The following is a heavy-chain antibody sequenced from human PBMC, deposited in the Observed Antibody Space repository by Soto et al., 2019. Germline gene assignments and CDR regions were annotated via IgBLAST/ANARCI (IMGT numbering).Heavy chain of an antibody. Sequence: QLQLQESGPGLVKPSETLSLTCTVSGGSISSSSYYWGWIRQPPGKGLEWIGSIYYSGSTYYNPSLKSRVTISVDTSKNQFSLKLSSVTAADTAVYYCARTKYYDFWSGYYTPNGFDPWGQGTLVTVSS. CDR1: GGSISSSSYY. CDR2: IYYSGST. D-gene: IGHD3-3*01. J-gene: IGHJ5*02. CDR3: ARTKYYDFWSGYYTPNGFDP. V-gene: IGHV4-39*01.